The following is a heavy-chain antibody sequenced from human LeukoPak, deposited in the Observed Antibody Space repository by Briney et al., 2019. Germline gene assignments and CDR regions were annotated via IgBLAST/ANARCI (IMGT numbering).Heavy chain of an antibody. J-gene: IGHJ2*01. D-gene: IGHD3-22*01. V-gene: IGHV4-39*07. Sequence: SGTLSLTCTVSGGSISSSSYYWGWIRQPPGKGLEWIGNIYYIGSTNYNPSLKSRVTISVDTSKNQFSLKLSSVTAADTAVYYCAGVETYYYDSSGYPDWYFDLWGRGTLVTVSS. CDR2: IYYIGST. CDR3: AGVETYYYDSSGYPDWYFDL. CDR1: GGSISSSSYY.